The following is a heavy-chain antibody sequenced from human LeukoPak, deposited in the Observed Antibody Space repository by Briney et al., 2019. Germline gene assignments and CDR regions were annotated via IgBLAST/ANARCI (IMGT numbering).Heavy chain of an antibody. V-gene: IGHV3-7*01. CDR2: TRQDGSEK. CDR3: ARGFSGWSFDY. J-gene: IGHJ4*02. Sequence: SGGSLRLSCAASGFSFSSYWMSWVRQAPGKGLEWVANTRQDGSEKDYVDSVKGRFTISRDNAKNSVYLQMNSLRAEDTAVYHCARGFSGWSFDYWGQGTLVTVSS. CDR1: GFSFSSYW. D-gene: IGHD6-19*01.